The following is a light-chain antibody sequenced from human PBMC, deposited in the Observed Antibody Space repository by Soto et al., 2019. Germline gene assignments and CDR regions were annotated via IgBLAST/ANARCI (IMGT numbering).Light chain of an antibody. Sequence: EIVLTQSPGTLSLSPGERATLSCRASQSVSSSYLAWYQQKPGQAPRLLIYAASTTATGIPDRFSGSGSGTDFTLTISSLEPEDLAVYYCQQYDNSLYTFGQGTKLEIK. CDR1: QSVSSSY. V-gene: IGKV3-20*01. CDR3: QQYDNSLYT. CDR2: AAS. J-gene: IGKJ2*01.